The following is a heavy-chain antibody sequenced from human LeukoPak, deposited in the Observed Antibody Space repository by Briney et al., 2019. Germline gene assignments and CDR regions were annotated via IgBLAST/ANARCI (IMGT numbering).Heavy chain of an antibody. CDR2: IYYSGST. D-gene: IGHD3-22*01. J-gene: IGHJ3*02. V-gene: IGHV4-59*12. CDR1: GGSISSYY. CDR3: ATSLYYYDSSGYPGDAFDI. Sequence: PSETLSLTCTVSGGSISSYYWSWIRQPPGKGLEWIGYIYYSGSTNYNPSLKSRVTISVDTSKNQFSLKLSSVTAADTAVYYCATSLYYYDSSGYPGDAFDIWGQGTMVTVSS.